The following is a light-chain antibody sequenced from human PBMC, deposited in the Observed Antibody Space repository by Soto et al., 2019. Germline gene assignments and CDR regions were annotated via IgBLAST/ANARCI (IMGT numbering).Light chain of an antibody. Sequence: QSALTQPPSASGSPGQSVTISCTGTSSDVGAYNYVSWYQQHPGKAPKLIIYDVSKRPSGVPDRFSGSKSGNTASLTVSGLQAEDEADYYCNSYAGSKVFGGGTKLTVL. CDR2: DVS. J-gene: IGLJ2*01. CDR1: SSDVGAYNY. V-gene: IGLV2-8*01. CDR3: NSYAGSKV.